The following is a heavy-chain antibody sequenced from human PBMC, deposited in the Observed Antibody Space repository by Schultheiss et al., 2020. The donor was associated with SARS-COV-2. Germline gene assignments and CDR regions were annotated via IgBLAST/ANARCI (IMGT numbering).Heavy chain of an antibody. CDR1: GFTFSSYD. Sequence: GGSLRLSCATSGFTFSSYDMSWVRQAPGKGLEWVSAIGGGGGITYYTDSVKGRFTVSRDNSKNTLYLQMNSLRAEDTAVYYCAKDPGYSSSWYYWGQGTLGTVAS. CDR3: AKDPGYSSSWYY. D-gene: IGHD6-13*01. J-gene: IGHJ4*02. CDR2: IGGGGGIT. V-gene: IGHV3-23*01.